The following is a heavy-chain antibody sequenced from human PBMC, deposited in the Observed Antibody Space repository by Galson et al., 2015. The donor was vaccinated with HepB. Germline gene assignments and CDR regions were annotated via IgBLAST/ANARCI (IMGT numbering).Heavy chain of an antibody. J-gene: IGHJ4*02. Sequence: SLRLSCAASGPALSSHGMHWVRQAPGKGLEWVALIWFDGSKDYYADSVKGRFTISRDNSNNMLYLQMNNLRVEDTAVYYCARYYGDYRAFDYWGQGTLVSVSS. V-gene: IGHV3-33*01. CDR3: ARYYGDYRAFDY. CDR1: GPALSSHG. D-gene: IGHD4-17*01. CDR2: IWFDGSKD.